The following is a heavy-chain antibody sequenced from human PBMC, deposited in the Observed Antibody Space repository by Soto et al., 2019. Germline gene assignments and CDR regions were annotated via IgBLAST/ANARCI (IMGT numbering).Heavy chain of an antibody. CDR2: ISSSSSTI. CDR1: GFTFSSYD. J-gene: IGHJ5*02. CDR3: AGHGGQWLNWFDP. D-gene: IGHD6-19*01. V-gene: IGHV3-48*01. Sequence: EVQLVESGGGLVQPGGSLRLSCAASGFTFSSYDMNWVRQAPGKGLESVSYISSSSSTIYYADSVKGRFTISRDNAKNSLYLQMNSLRAEDTAVYSCAGHGGQWLNWFDPWRQGILVTVSS.